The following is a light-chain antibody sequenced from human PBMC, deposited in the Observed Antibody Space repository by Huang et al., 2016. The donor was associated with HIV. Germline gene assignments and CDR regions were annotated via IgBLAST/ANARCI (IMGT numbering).Light chain of an antibody. CDR2: GAS. CDR3: QQYNNWPSGT. CDR1: QSVSSN. V-gene: IGKV3-15*01. Sequence: EIVMTQSPATLFVSPGERATLPCRAIQSVSSNLAWYQQKPGQAPRHLIQGASTRANVIPARFSGSGSGTEFTLTISSLQSEDFAVYYCQQYNNWPSGTFGQGTKVEIK. J-gene: IGKJ1*01.